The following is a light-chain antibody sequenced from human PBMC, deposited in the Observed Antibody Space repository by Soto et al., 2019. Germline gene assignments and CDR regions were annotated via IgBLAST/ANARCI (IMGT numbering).Light chain of an antibody. CDR1: SSDIGGYNY. CDR3: SSFTSTNTWV. V-gene: IGLV2-14*01. J-gene: IGLJ7*01. CDR2: EVS. Sequence: QSALPQPASVSGSPGQSITISCTGTSSDIGGYNYVSWYQQYPGKAPKLMIYEVSNRPSGVSSRFSGSKSGNTASLTLSGLQADDEADYYCSSFTSTNTWVFGGGTQLTVL.